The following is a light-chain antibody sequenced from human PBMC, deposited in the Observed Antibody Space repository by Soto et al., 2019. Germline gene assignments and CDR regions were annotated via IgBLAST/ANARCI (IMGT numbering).Light chain of an antibody. V-gene: IGLV2-11*01. CDR3: CSYAGSFTLYV. CDR1: SGDVGGYNY. CDR2: DVS. J-gene: IGLJ1*01. Sequence: QSALTQPRSVSGSPGQSVTISCTGTSGDVGGYNYVSWYQQHPGKAPKLMIYDVSERPSGVPDRFSGSKSGNTASLTISGLQAEDEADYYCCSYAGSFTLYVFGTGTQLTVL.